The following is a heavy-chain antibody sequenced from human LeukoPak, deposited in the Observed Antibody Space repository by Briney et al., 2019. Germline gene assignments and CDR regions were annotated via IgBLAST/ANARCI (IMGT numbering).Heavy chain of an antibody. CDR1: GYTFTSYG. J-gene: IGHJ5*02. D-gene: IGHD1-26*01. CDR3: ARDQSGEWELLSGWWFDP. Sequence: ASVKVSCKASGYTFTSYGISGVRQAPGQGLEWMGWISAYNGNTNYAQKLQGRVTVTRDMSTSTVYMELSNLRSEDTAVYYCARDQSGEWELLSGWWFDPWGQGTLVTVSS. CDR2: ISAYNGNT. V-gene: IGHV1-18*01.